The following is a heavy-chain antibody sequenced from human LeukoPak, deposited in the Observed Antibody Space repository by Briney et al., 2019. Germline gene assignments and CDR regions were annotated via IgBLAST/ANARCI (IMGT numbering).Heavy chain of an antibody. CDR2: ISAYNGNA. D-gene: IGHD1-26*01. Sequence: ASVKVSCKASGYTFTSYGISWVRQAPGQGLEWMGWISAYNGNANYAQKLQGRVTMTTDTSTSTAYMELRSLRSDDTAVYYCARVAWELLRPPFDYWGQGTLVTVSS. V-gene: IGHV1-18*01. CDR3: ARVAWELLRPPFDY. CDR1: GYTFTSYG. J-gene: IGHJ4*02.